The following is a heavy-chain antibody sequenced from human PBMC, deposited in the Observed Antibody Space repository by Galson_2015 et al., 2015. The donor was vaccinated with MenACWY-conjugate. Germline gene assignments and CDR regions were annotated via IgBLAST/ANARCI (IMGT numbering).Heavy chain of an antibody. J-gene: IGHJ3*02. CDR3: AKNTKSSGNYYNDGFDI. CDR2: ISGSGGST. Sequence: SLRLSCAASGFSFSSYAMTWVRHAPGKGLEWVSAISGSGGSTYYADSVKGRFTISRDNSKSTVYLQMNSLRADDTAVYYCAKNTKSSGNYYNDGFDIWGQGTMVTVAS. CDR1: GFSFSSYA. V-gene: IGHV3-23*01. D-gene: IGHD3-10*01.